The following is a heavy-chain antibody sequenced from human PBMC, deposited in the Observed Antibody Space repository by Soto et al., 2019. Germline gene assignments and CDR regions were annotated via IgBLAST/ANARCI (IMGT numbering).Heavy chain of an antibody. CDR1: GYTFTSYD. D-gene: IGHD1-1*01. J-gene: IGHJ6*02. CDR2: MNPNSGNT. V-gene: IGHV1-8*01. Sequence: ASVKVSCKASGYTFTSYDINWVRQATGQGLEGMGWMNPNSGNTGYAQKLQGRVTMTRNTSISTAYMELSSLRSEDPAVYYCARSWNDRVYYYYYGMDVWGQGTTVTVSS. CDR3: ARSWNDRVYYYYYGMDV.